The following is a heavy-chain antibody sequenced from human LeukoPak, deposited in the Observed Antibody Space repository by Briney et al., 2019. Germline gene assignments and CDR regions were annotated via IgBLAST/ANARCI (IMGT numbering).Heavy chain of an antibody. CDR1: GCTFTAYG. D-gene: IGHD3-3*01. Sequence: ASVKVSCKASGCTFTAYGISWVRQAPGQGLEWMGWISAYNGNTNYAQKLQGRVTMTTDTSTSTAYMELRSLRSDDTAVYYCARDAEPYYDFWSGYSNWFDPWGQGTLVTVSS. J-gene: IGHJ5*02. V-gene: IGHV1-18*01. CDR3: ARDAEPYYDFWSGYSNWFDP. CDR2: ISAYNGNT.